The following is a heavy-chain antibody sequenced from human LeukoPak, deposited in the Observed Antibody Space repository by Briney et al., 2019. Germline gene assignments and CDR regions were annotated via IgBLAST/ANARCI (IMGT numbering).Heavy chain of an antibody. J-gene: IGHJ5*02. CDR3: ARDAVTTRDWFDP. Sequence: ASVKVSCKASGYTFTSYDINWVRQATGQGLEWMGWMNPNSGNTGYAQKFQGRVTITRNTSISTAYMELSSLRSEDTAVYYCARDAVTTRDWFDPWGQGTLVTVSS. V-gene: IGHV1-8*03. CDR1: GYTFTSYD. D-gene: IGHD4-17*01. CDR2: MNPNSGNT.